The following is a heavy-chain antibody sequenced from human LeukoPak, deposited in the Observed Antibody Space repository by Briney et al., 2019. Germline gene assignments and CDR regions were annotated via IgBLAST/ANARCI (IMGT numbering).Heavy chain of an antibody. J-gene: IGHJ4*02. CDR1: GYSFTNYW. D-gene: IGHD2-15*01. Sequence: GESLKISCKVSGYSFTNYWIGWVRQLPGKGLEWMGIIYPDDSDTKYNPSFQGHVTISADKSTSTAYLQWSSLKASDTAMYYYARSGRLGYCSGGSCFRWDYWGQGTLVTVSS. V-gene: IGHV5-51*01. CDR2: IYPDDSDT. CDR3: ARSGRLGYCSGGSCFRWDY.